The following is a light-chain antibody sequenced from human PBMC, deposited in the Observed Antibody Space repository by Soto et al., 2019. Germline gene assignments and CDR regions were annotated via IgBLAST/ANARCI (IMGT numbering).Light chain of an antibody. CDR1: QTVSSNS. CDR3: QQYGGSPFT. J-gene: IGKJ3*01. V-gene: IGKV3-20*01. CDR2: DVS. Sequence: EIVLTQSPGTLTLSPGERATLSCRASQTVSSNSLAWYQQKAGQAPRVLIFDVSTRATGIPDRFSGSGSGTDFALTISRLETDDSAVYYCQQYGGSPFTFGPGTKVDIK.